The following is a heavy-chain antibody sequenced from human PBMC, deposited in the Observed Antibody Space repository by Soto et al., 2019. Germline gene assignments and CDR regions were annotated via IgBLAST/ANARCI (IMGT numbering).Heavy chain of an antibody. CDR1: GYTFTRYA. Sequence: ASLKVSCKASGYTFTRYAMYWVRQAPGQRLEWMGWINAGNGNTKYSQKFQGRVTITRDTSASTAYMELVSLRSEDTAVYYCARVGLASSGYYSFFDYWGQGTLVTVS. CDR3: ARVGLASSGYYSFFDY. D-gene: IGHD3-22*01. CDR2: INAGNGNT. V-gene: IGHV1-3*01. J-gene: IGHJ4*02.